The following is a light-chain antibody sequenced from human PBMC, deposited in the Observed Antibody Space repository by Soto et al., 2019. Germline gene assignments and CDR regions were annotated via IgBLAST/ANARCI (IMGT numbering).Light chain of an antibody. V-gene: IGKV4-1*01. CDR1: ESFLYDSNNKNY. Sequence: DIVMSQSPDSLAASLGERATINCKSSESFLYDSNNKNYLAWYQQKPGQPPKLLIYWASTRESGVPDRFSGSGSGTDFTLTITSLQAEDVAVYYCQQYYSLPLTFGGGTKVDI. CDR2: WAS. J-gene: IGKJ4*01. CDR3: QQYYSLPLT.